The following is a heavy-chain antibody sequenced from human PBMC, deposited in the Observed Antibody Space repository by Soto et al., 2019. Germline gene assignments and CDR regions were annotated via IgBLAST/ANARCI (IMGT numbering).Heavy chain of an antibody. Sequence: SETLSVTCTFSVGSISIAAHYWSWIRQHPGKGLEWIAYIYYNGNTFYNPSLKSRVTISVDTSKNQFSLRLSSVTAADAALYYCAREFKSRFDPWGQGTMVTVSS. V-gene: IGHV4-31*03. J-gene: IGHJ5*02. CDR3: AREFKSRFDP. CDR2: IYYNGNT. CDR1: VGSISIAAHY.